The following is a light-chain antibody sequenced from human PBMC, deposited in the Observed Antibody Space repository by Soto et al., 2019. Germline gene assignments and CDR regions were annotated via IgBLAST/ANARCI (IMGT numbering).Light chain of an antibody. Sequence: DIEMSQSPSSLSSSGGDRVTITCQASQNINNYLNWYQQKPGRAPKLLIYDASNLEAGVPSRFRGSGSGTDFTFTISRLQPEDIATYYCQQYENLPTFGQGTRREIK. CDR1: QNINNY. CDR3: QQYENLPT. CDR2: DAS. V-gene: IGKV1-33*01. J-gene: IGKJ5*01.